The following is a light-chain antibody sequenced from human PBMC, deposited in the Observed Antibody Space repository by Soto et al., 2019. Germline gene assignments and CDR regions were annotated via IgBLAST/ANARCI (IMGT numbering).Light chain of an antibody. CDR1: TSDVGDYNY. V-gene: IGLV2-23*01. J-gene: IGLJ2*01. CDR3: CSYAGSSTYV. CDR2: QDS. Sequence: QSALTQPASMSGSPGQSITISCTGTTSDVGDYNYVSWYQQHPGKAPKLIIYQDSKRPSGVSNRFSGSKSGNTASLTISGLQAEDEADYYCCSYAGSSTYVFGTGTKLTVL.